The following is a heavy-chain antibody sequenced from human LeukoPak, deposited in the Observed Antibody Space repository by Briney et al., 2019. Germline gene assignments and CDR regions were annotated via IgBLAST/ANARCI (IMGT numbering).Heavy chain of an antibody. CDR3: ARLYYYDSSGYYYFDY. Sequence: GEPLNFSGKASGYRFTTYWSGWVRQLQGKGLEWMGVIYPGDSDTRYSPSLQGQVTISADKSISTAYLQWSSLKASDTVMYYCARLYYYDSSGYYYFDYWGQGTLVTVSS. D-gene: IGHD3-22*01. J-gene: IGHJ4*02. V-gene: IGHV5-51*01. CDR2: IYPGDSDT. CDR1: GYRFTTYW.